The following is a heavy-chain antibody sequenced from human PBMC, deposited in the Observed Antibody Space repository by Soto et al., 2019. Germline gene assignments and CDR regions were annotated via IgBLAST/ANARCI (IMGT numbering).Heavy chain of an antibody. V-gene: IGHV3-30*18. CDR3: VKPSGWYPDY. D-gene: IGHD6-19*01. J-gene: IGHJ4*02. CDR2: ISDDGNNQ. CDR1: GFTFSDYG. Sequence: QVHLEESGGGVVQPGGSLRISCEVSGFTFSDYGMHWVRQAPGKGLEWVAVISDDGNNQYYPDSLRGRFTISRDNSRNTLFLQMNSLRVEDTAVYYCVKPSGWYPDYWGQGTQVTVSS.